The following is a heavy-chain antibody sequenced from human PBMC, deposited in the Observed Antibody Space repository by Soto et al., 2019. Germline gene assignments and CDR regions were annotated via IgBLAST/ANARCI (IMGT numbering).Heavy chain of an antibody. CDR3: ARDRSGGWTPGGSHY. V-gene: IGHV3-21*01. CDR1: GFTFSSYS. Sequence: GGALRLSCVASGFTFSSYSMNWVRQAPVKVLEWVLFISSSSSYIDHADSGKGRFTISRDNAKNSLYLQMNSLRVEDTAVYYFARDRSGGWTPGGSHYWRQGTLVTASS. CDR2: ISSSSSYI. D-gene: IGHD6-19*01. J-gene: IGHJ4*02.